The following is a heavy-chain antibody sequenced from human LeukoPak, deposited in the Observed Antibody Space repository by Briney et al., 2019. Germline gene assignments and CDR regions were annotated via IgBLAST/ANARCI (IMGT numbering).Heavy chain of an antibody. Sequence: LSGGSLRLSCAASGFTFSSYAMSWVRQAPGKGLEWVSAISDSGSSTNYADSVKGRFTISRDNSKNTLYLQMNSLRAEDTAVYYCAPQCGGDTCSLFDYWGQGTLVTVSS. D-gene: IGHD2-21*01. CDR2: ISDSGSST. J-gene: IGHJ4*02. CDR1: GFTFSSYA. V-gene: IGHV3-23*01. CDR3: APQCGGDTCSLFDY.